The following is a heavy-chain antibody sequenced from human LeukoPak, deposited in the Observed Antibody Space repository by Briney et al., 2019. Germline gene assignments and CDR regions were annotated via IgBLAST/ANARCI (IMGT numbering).Heavy chain of an antibody. D-gene: IGHD2-2*01. CDR3: AREDCSSTSCLTSHYYYYYMDV. CDR1: GGSISSSSYY. Sequence: SETLSLTCTVSGGSISSSSYYWGWIRQPPGKGLEWIGSIYYSGSTYYNPSLKSRVTISVDTSKNQFSLKLSSVTAADTAVYYCAREDCSSTSCLTSHYYYYYMDVWGKGTTVTVSS. V-gene: IGHV4-39*07. CDR2: IYYSGST. J-gene: IGHJ6*03.